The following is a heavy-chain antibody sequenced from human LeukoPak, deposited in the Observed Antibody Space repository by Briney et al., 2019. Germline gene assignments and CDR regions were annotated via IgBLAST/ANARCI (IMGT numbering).Heavy chain of an antibody. CDR1: GFTFSSYA. V-gene: IGHV3-30-3*01. Sequence: GGSLRLSCAASGFTFSSYALHWVRQAPGKGLEWVAVIWYDGSNKYYADSVKGRFTISRDSSKNTLYLQMNSLRAEDTAVYYCARHYDTSGYHYFVFRGEGTLVSVSS. J-gene: IGHJ4*02. CDR2: IWYDGSNK. CDR3: ARHYDTSGYHYFVF. D-gene: IGHD3-22*01.